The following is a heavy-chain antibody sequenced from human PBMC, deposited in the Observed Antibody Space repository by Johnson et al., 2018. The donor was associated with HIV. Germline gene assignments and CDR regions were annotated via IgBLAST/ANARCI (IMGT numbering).Heavy chain of an antibody. J-gene: IGHJ3*02. D-gene: IGHD4-17*01. CDR2: ISSDGSSK. CDR3: AKDQGTVPRRDDAFDI. Sequence: QVQLVESGGGVVQPGRSLRLSCAASGFTFSSYTMHWVRQAPGKGLEWVAVISSDGSSKQYADSVKDRLTFSRDNSKNTLYLQMNSLRAEDTAVYYCAKDQGTVPRRDDAFDIWGQGTVVTVSS. V-gene: IGHV3-30-3*02. CDR1: GFTFSSYT.